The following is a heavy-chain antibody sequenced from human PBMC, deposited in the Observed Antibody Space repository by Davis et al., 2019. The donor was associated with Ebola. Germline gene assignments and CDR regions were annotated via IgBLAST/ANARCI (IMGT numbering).Heavy chain of an antibody. CDR3: ATPSQYYYDSSGYYMRYDY. CDR1: GGSISSYY. D-gene: IGHD3-22*01. CDR2: IYYSGST. Sequence: MPSETLSLTCTVSGGSISSYYWSWIRQPPGKGLEWIGSIYYSGSTYYNPSLKSRVTISVDTSKNQFSLKLSSVTAADTAVYYCATPSQYYYDSSGYYMRYDYWGQGTLVTVSS. V-gene: IGHV4-59*05. J-gene: IGHJ4*02.